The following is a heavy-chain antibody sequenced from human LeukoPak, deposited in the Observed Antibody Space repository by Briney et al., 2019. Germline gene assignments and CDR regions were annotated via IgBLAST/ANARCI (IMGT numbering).Heavy chain of an antibody. CDR2: ILYDGSNQ. Sequence: GGSLRLSCAASGFTFRSCAMHWVRQAPGKGLEWVGVILYDGSNQYYADSVKGRFTISRGNSKNTLYLQMNSLRPEDTAVYYCAKRPDDYSYGMDVWGQGTTVTVSS. J-gene: IGHJ6*02. V-gene: IGHV3-30-3*01. CDR3: AKRPDDYSYGMDV. CDR1: GFTFRSCA.